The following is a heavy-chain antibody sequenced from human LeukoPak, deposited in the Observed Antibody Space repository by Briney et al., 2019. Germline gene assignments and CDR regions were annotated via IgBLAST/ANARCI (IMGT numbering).Heavy chain of an antibody. CDR2: ISGSGGST. CDR1: GFTFSSYA. D-gene: IGHD3-10*01. CDR3: AKTLRLWFGEFYYFDY. Sequence: GGSLRLSCAASGFTFSSYAISWVRQAPGKGLEWVSAISGSGGSTYYADSVKGRFTISRDNSKNTLYLQMNSLRAEDTAVYYCAKTLRLWFGEFYYFDYWGQGTLVTVSS. J-gene: IGHJ4*02. V-gene: IGHV3-23*01.